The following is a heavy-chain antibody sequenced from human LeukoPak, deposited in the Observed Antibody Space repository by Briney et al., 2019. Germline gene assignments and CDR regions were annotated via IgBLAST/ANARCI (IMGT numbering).Heavy chain of an antibody. D-gene: IGHD6-6*01. CDR2: IWYDGNNK. V-gene: IGHV3-33*06. J-gene: IGHJ4*02. CDR3: AKGLIAALDYFDY. CDR1: GFTSSSYG. Sequence: GGSLRLSCAASGFTSSSYGMHWVRQAPGKGLEWVAVIWYDGNNKYYADSVKGRFTISRDNSKNTLYLQMNSLRAEDTAAYYCAKGLIAALDYFDYWGQGTLVTVSS.